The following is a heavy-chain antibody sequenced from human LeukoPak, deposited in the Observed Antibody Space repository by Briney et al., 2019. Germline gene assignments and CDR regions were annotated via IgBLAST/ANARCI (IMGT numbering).Heavy chain of an antibody. CDR1: GFTFSVSA. CDR3: SRVQAGRFSYFYMDV. V-gene: IGHV3-73*01. D-gene: IGHD6-13*01. Sequence: PGGSLRLSCAASGFTFSVSAIQWVRQSSGKWLEWVGRIRSNANNYATTYGASVNGRFSISRDDSENTAYLHMNSLKTEDTAVYYCSRVQAGRFSYFYMDVWGKGTTVIVTS. CDR2: IRSNANNYAT. J-gene: IGHJ6*03.